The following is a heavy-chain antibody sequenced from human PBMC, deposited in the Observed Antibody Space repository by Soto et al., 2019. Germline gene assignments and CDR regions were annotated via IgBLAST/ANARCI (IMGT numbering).Heavy chain of an antibody. D-gene: IGHD2-2*01. CDR3: ARDDGLSSTNVKAFDI. V-gene: IGHV3-21*01. CDR1: GFTFSRYY. Sequence: EFQLVESGGGLVEPGESLRLSCAASGFTFSRYYMTWVRQAPGKGLEWVSSISTTSTYTHYADSLKGRFTISRDNAKKLLYLQMDRLRAEDTAVYYCARDDGLSSTNVKAFDIWGQGTKVTVSS. CDR2: ISTTSTYT. J-gene: IGHJ3*02.